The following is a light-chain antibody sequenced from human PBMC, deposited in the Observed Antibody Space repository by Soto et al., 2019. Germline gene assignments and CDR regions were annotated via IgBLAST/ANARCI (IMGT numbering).Light chain of an antibody. V-gene: IGKV1-5*03. CDR1: QSISSW. J-gene: IGKJ1*01. CDR2: KAS. Sequence: DIQMTQSPSTLSASVGDRVTITCRASQSISSWLAWYQRKPGKAPKLLIYKASSLESGVPSRFSGSGFATEFSLTISSLPPDDFATEYCEHYNSYSWAFGQG. CDR3: EHYNSYSWA.